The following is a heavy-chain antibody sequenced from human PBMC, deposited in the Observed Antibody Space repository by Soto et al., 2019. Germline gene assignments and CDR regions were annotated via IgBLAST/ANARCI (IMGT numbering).Heavy chain of an antibody. Sequence: SETLSLTCTVYGDSITNNHWWSWVRQPPGKGPELIGEIYHTGIANYNPSLESRVAFSVDKSKDQFSLSLTSVTAADTAVYYCVSKLGPYYYGLDVWGQGTTVTVSS. CDR1: GDSITNNHW. V-gene: IGHV4-4*02. CDR3: VSKLGPYYYGLDV. CDR2: IYHTGIA. D-gene: IGHD3-16*01. J-gene: IGHJ6*02.